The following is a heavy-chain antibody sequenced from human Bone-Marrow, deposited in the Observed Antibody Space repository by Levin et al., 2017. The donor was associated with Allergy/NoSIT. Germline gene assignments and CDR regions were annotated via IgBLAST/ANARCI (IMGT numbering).Heavy chain of an antibody. V-gene: IGHV3-21*01. Sequence: GGSLRLSCAASGFTFSSYSMNWVRQAPGKGLEWVSSISSSSSYIYYADSVKGRFTISRDNAKNSLYLQMNSLRAEDTAVYYCARDRGIVVVVAATDGGEERNYYDYGMDVWGQGTTVTVSS. D-gene: IGHD2-15*01. CDR3: ARDRGIVVVVAATDGGEERNYYDYGMDV. J-gene: IGHJ6*02. CDR1: GFTFSSYS. CDR2: ISSSSSYI.